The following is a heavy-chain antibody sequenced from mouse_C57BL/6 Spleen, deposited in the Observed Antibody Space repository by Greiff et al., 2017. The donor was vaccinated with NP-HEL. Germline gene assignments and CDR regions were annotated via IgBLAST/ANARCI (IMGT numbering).Heavy chain of an antibody. CDR3: ASQNGSSFAWFAY. J-gene: IGHJ3*01. D-gene: IGHD1-1*01. Sequence: EVKLQESGPELVKPGASVKIPCKASGYTFTDYNMDWVKQSHGKSLEWIGDINPNNGGTIYNQKFKGKATLTVDKSSSTAYMELRSLTSEDTAVYYCASQNGSSFAWFAYWGQGTLVTVSA. CDR2: INPNNGGT. V-gene: IGHV1-18*01. CDR1: GYTFTDYN.